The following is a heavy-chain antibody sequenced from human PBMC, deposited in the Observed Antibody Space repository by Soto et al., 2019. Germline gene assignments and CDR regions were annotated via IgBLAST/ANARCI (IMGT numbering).Heavy chain of an antibody. CDR1: GGSISSGYYY. V-gene: IGHV4-30-4*01. D-gene: IGHD5-18*01. CDR3: AIDRERGYSYGYFDY. CDR2: IYYSGSS. J-gene: IGHJ4*02. Sequence: QVQLQESGPGLVKPSQTLSLTCTVSGGSISSGYYYWSWIRQPPGKGLEWLGYIYYSGSSYYNPSLKSRITISVDTSKNQVSLNLSSVTAADTAVYYCAIDRERGYSYGYFDYWGQGTLVTVSS.